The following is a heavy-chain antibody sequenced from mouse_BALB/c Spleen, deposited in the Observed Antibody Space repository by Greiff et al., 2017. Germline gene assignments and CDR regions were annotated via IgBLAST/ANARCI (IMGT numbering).Heavy chain of an antibody. J-gene: IGHJ3*01. V-gene: IGHV1-63*02. Sequence: QVQLKESGAELVRPGTSVKISCKASGYTFTNYWLGWVKQRPGHGLEWIGDIYPGGGYTNYNEKFKGKATLTADTSSSTAYMQLSSLTSEDSAVYFCAREDGYYGFAYWGQGTLVTVSA. CDR3: AREDGYYGFAY. D-gene: IGHD2-3*01. CDR2: IYPGGGYT. CDR1: GYTFTNYW.